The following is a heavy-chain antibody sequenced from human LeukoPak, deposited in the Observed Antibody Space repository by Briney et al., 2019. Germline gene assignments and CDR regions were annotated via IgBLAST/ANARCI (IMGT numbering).Heavy chain of an antibody. CDR2: IYTSGST. J-gene: IGHJ5*02. Sequence: PSQTLYLTCTVSGGSISSGSYYWRWIRQPAGKGLEWIGRIYTSGSTNYNPSLKSRVTISVDTSKNQFSLKLSSVTAADTAVYYCATSYYGSGSYWFPFDPWGQGTLVTVSS. CDR1: GGSISSGSYY. D-gene: IGHD3-10*01. CDR3: ATSYYGSGSYWFPFDP. V-gene: IGHV4-61*02.